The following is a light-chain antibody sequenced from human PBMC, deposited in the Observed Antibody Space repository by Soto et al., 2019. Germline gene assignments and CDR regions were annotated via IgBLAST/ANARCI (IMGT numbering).Light chain of an antibody. CDR3: IQALQTPWT. CDR2: LGS. J-gene: IGKJ1*01. V-gene: IGKV2-28*01. Sequence: DIVMTQSPLSLPVTPGEPASISCRSSESLLHSNGYNYLDWYLQKPGQSPQLLIFLGSNRASGVPDRFRGRGSGTDFTLKISRVEAEDFGVYYCIQALQTPWTFGQGTKVDIK. CDR1: ESLLHSNGYNY.